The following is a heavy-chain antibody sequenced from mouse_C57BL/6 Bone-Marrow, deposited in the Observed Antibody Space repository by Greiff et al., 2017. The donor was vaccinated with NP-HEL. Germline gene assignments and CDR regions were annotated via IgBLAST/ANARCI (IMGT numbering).Heavy chain of an antibody. J-gene: IGHJ4*01. V-gene: IGHV14-3*01. D-gene: IGHD1-1*01. CDR2: IDPANGNT. CDR3: ASPFITTVVATFFYYAMDY. CDR1: GFNIKNTY. Sequence: EVQLQQSVAELVRPGASVKLSCTASGFNIKNTYMHWVKQRPEQGLEWIGRIDPANGNTKYAPKFQGPATITADTSSNTAYLQLSSLTSEDTAIYYCASPFITTVVATFFYYAMDYWGQGTSVTVSS.